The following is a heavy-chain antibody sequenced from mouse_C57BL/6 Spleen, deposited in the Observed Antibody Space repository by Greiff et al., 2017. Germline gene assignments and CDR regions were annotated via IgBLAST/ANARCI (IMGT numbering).Heavy chain of an antibody. CDR3: ARKGNYQMYFDY. J-gene: IGHJ2*01. V-gene: IGHV1-69*01. Sequence: QVQLQQPGAELVMPGASVKLSCKASGYTFTSYWMHWVKQRPGQGLEWIGEIDPSDSYTNYNQKFKGKSTLTVDKSSSTAYMQLSSLTSEDSAVYYCARKGNYQMYFDYWGQGTTLTVSA. D-gene: IGHD1-1*02. CDR2: IDPSDSYT. CDR1: GYTFTSYW.